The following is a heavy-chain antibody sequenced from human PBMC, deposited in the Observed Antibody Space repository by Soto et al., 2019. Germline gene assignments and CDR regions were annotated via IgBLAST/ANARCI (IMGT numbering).Heavy chain of an antibody. V-gene: IGHV3-21*01. D-gene: IGHD3-16*02. CDR2: ISSSSSYI. CDR3: VSPPRLGELSFDY. CDR1: GFTFSSYS. Sequence: GGSLRLSCAASGFTFSSYSMNWVRQAPGKGLEWVSSISSSSSYIYYADSVKGRFTISRDNAKNSLYLQMNSLRAEDTAVYYCVSPPRLGELSFDYWGQGTLVTVSS. J-gene: IGHJ4*02.